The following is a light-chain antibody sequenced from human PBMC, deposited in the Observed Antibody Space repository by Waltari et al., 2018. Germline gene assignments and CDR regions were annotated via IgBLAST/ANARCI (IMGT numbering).Light chain of an antibody. Sequence: DIQMTQSPSSLSASVGDRFTITCRASQGINNYLAWYQQKPGKVPKLLIYAASTLQSGVPSRFSGSGYGTDFTLTISSLQPEDVATYYCQKYNSAPWTFGQGTKVEIK. V-gene: IGKV1-27*01. CDR1: QGINNY. J-gene: IGKJ1*01. CDR3: QKYNSAPWT. CDR2: AAS.